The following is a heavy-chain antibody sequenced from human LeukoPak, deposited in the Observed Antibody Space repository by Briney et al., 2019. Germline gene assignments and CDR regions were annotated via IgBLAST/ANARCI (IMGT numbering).Heavy chain of an antibody. Sequence: SETLSLTCTVSGGSISSYYWSWIRQPPGKGLEWIGYIYYSGSTNYNPSLKSRVTISVDTSKNQFSLKLSSVTAADTAVYYCARDSFSGCSVGSCYRGRDYYYYMDVWGKGTTVTVSS. V-gene: IGHV4-59*01. CDR3: ARDSFSGCSVGSCYRGRDYYYYMDV. CDR2: IYYSGST. J-gene: IGHJ6*03. CDR1: GGSISSYY. D-gene: IGHD2-15*01.